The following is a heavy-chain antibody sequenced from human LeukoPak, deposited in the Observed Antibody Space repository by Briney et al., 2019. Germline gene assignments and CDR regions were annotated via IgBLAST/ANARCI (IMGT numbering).Heavy chain of an antibody. V-gene: IGHV1-2*06. D-gene: IGHD3-10*01. CDR3: ARDRYYGSGAFYNVFDY. J-gene: IGHJ4*02. Sequence: ASVKVSCKVSGYTFTGYYMHWVRQAPGQGLEWMGRIDPNSGVTNYAQKFQGRVTVTRDTSISTAYMDLSRLRSDDTAVYYCARDRYYGSGAFYNVFDYWGQGTLVTVSS. CDR2: IDPNSGVT. CDR1: GYTFTGYY.